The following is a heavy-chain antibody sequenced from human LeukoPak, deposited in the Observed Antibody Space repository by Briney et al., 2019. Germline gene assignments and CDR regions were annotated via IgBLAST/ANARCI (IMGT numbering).Heavy chain of an antibody. CDR1: GFTFSSYS. J-gene: IGHJ3*02. CDR3: AKALYTTMTLRGAFDI. V-gene: IGHV3-48*01. D-gene: IGHD5-18*01. Sequence: GGSLRLSCAASGFTFSSYSMNWVRQAPGKGLEWVSYISNSSSTIYYADSVKGRFTISRDNSKNTLYLQMNSLRAEDTAVYYCAKALYTTMTLRGAFDIWGQGTVVTVSS. CDR2: ISNSSSTI.